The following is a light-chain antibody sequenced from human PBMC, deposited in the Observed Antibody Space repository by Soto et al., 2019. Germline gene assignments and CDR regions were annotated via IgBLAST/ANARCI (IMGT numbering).Light chain of an antibody. CDR2: LVS. CDR3: QRFNRWPLS. J-gene: IGKJ4*01. Sequence: DIVLTQFPVSLTVTPGEPASISCTSTESLLHRNGNTLLDWYLQKPGQPPHLLIYLVSIRATGIPARFSGSGSGTEFTLTIASLQSEDFGVYYCQRFNRWPLSFGGGTKVDIK. V-gene: IGKV2-28*01. CDR1: ESLLHRNGNTL.